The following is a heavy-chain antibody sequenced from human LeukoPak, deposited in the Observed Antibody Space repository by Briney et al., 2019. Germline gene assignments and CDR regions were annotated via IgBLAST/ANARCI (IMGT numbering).Heavy chain of an antibody. D-gene: IGHD3-3*01. CDR2: IYPRGGST. V-gene: IGHV1-46*01. CDR1: GYTFTSYY. J-gene: IGHJ3*02. CDR3: ARCVRITMLGVVVPWAFDI. Sequence: GASVKVSCKASGYTFTSYYIHWVRHAPGQGLEWMGIIYPRGGSTSYAQTSQSSVTMTRDMSTSTVYMELSSLRSEETAVYYCARCVRITMLGVVVPWAFDIWGQGTMVTVSS.